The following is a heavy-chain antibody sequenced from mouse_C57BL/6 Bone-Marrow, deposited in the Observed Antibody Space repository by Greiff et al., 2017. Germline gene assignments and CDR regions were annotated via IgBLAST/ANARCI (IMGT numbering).Heavy chain of an antibody. Sequence: VKLMESGAELARPGASVKLSCKASGYTFTRYGISWVKQRTGQGLEWIGELYPRSGNTYYNEKFQGKATLTADKASSTAYMELRSLTSEDSAVYCGARRDYYGSSSYYLDYWGQGTTLTGSS. CDR1: GYTFTRYG. CDR2: LYPRSGNT. CDR3: ARRDYYGSSSYYLDY. D-gene: IGHD1-1*01. V-gene: IGHV1-81*01. J-gene: IGHJ2*01.